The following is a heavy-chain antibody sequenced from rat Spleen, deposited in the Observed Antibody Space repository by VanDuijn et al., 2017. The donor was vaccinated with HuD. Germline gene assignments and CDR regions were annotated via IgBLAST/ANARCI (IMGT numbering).Heavy chain of an antibody. CDR3: TTEAYYGYNYLFDY. Sequence: EVQLVESGGGLVQPGRSLKLSCAASGFTFSNYGMHWIRQAPTKGLEWIASISTGGGNTYYPDSVQGRFTISRDDAKSALYLQMDSLRSEDTATYYCTTEAYYGYNYLFDYWGQGVMVTVSS. CDR1: GFTFSNYG. J-gene: IGHJ2*01. V-gene: IGHV5-19*01. D-gene: IGHD1-9*01. CDR2: ISTGGGNT.